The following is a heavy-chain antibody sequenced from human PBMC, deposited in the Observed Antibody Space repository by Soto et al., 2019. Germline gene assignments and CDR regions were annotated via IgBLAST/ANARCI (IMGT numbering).Heavy chain of an antibody. CDR2: IYYSGII. J-gene: IGHJ4*02. CDR3: ARNRNTKYGKGKLYSFDY. CDR1: GGSITNSSYY. D-gene: IGHD3-3*01. Sequence: QLQLQESGPVLVKPSETLSLTCTVSGGSITNSSYYCGWIRQHPGKGLEGRVSIYYSGIIYNNPSLKSRVTISVDTSKNRFSLKLSSVTADDTAVYYCARNRNTKYGKGKLYSFDYRGQGSRVTVYS. V-gene: IGHV4-39*01.